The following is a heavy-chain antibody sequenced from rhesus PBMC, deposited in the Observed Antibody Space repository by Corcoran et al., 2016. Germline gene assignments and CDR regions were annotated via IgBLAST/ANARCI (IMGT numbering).Heavy chain of an antibody. D-gene: IGHD4-29*01. CDR2: INVNSGST. CDR3: ARDRGVATSN. Sequence: QVQLQESGPGLVKPSETLSLTCAVSGSSISNYWWSRLRQPPGKGLEWIGEINVNSGSTYYNPSLKSRVTISKDASKNQFSLNLNSLTAADTAVYYCARDRGVATSNWGQGVLVTVSS. J-gene: IGHJ4*01. CDR1: GSSISNYW. V-gene: IGHV4-80*01.